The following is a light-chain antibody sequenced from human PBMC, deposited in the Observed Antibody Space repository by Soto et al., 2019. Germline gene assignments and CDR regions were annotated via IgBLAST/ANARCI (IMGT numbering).Light chain of an antibody. V-gene: IGLV2-14*01. CDR3: SSYTSSSSVV. J-gene: IGLJ1*01. Sequence: QSALTQPASVSGSPGQSITISCTGTSSDVGGYNYVSWYQQHPGKAPKLMIYEVSNRPSGVSNRFSGSKSVNTASLTISGLQAEDEADYYCSSYTSSSSVVFGTGTKLTVL. CDR2: EVS. CDR1: SSDVGGYNY.